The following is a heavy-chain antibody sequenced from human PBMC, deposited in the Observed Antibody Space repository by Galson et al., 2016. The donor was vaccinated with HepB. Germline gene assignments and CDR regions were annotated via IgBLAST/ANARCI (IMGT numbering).Heavy chain of an antibody. D-gene: IGHD6-19*01. V-gene: IGHV3-23*01. J-gene: IGHJ1*01. CDR2: ISSNVGST. CDR1: GFTFSDYA. Sequence: LRLSCAASGFTFSDYAMSWGRQAPGKGLEWVSSISSNVGSTYYADSVKGRFTISRDNSKNTLYLQMNSLRPEDTALYYCAKDPGAGWYGSEYFQYWGQGTLVIVSS. CDR3: AKDPGAGWYGSEYFQY.